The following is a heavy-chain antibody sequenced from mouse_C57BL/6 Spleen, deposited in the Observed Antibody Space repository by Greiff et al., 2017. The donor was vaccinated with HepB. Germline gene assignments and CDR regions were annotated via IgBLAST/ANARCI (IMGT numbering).Heavy chain of an antibody. CDR2: IDPSDSYT. D-gene: IGHD1-1*01. CDR3: ARRPTVEAFDY. CDR1: GYTFTSYW. Sequence: QVQLQQPGAELVKPGASVKLSCKASGYTFTSYWMPWVKQRPGQGLEWIGEIDPSDSYTNYNQKFKGKATLTVDKSSSTAYMQLSSLTSEDSSVYYCARRPTVEAFDYWGQGTSVTVSS. V-gene: IGHV1-50*01. J-gene: IGHJ4*01.